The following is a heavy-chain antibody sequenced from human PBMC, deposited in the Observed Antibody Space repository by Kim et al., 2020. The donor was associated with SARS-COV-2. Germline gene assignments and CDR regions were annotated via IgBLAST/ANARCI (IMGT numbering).Heavy chain of an antibody. D-gene: IGHD6-13*01. Sequence: GGSLRLSCAASGFTFSDYYMSWIRQAPGKGLEWVSYISSSGSTIYYADSVKGRFTISRDNVKNSLYLQMNSLRAEDTAVYYCARDGRQLVLFDYYYYYMDVWGKGTTVTVSS. J-gene: IGHJ6*03. CDR2: ISSSGSTI. CDR3: ARDGRQLVLFDYYYYYMDV. CDR1: GFTFSDYY. V-gene: IGHV3-11*01.